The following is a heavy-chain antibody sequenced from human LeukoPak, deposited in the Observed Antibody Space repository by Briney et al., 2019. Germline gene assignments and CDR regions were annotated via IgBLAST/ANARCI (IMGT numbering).Heavy chain of an antibody. V-gene: IGHV3-23*01. CDR3: AKIGTVTSWYNWFDP. J-gene: IGHJ5*02. D-gene: IGHD4-17*01. CDR1: GFTFSSYA. CDR2: VSGSGIGGGRT. Sequence: GGSLRLSCAASGFTFSSYAMGWVRQAPGKGLEWVSTVSGSGIGGGRTYYADSVKGRFSISRDGSKNTLYLQMNSLRAEDSAVYYCAKIGTVTSWYNWFDPWGQGTLVTVSS.